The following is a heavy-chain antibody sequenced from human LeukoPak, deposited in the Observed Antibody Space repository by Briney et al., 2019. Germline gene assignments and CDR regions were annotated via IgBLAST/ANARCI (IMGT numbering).Heavy chain of an antibody. J-gene: IGHJ5*02. CDR1: GGSINSGSYY. D-gene: IGHD5-12*01. CDR2: IYRSGST. V-gene: IGHV4-61*02. Sequence: SQTLSLTCTVSGGSINSGSYYWNWIRQPAGKGLEGIGRIYRSGSTNYNPSLKSRFTISLYTSKNQFSLKLHSMPAADTAVYYCARSPVATWWFDPWGQGTLVTVSS. CDR3: ARSPVATWWFDP.